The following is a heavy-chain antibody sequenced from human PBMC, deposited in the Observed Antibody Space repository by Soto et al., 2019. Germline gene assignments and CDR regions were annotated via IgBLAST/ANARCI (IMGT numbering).Heavy chain of an antibody. D-gene: IGHD2-21*02. CDR2: IYYSGST. J-gene: IGHJ5*02. Sequence: QVQLQESGPGLVKPSQTLSLTCTVSGGSISSGDYYWSWIRQPPGKGLEWIGYIYYSGSTYYNPSLKSRVTISVDTSKNQFSLKLSSVTAADTAVYYCARDIRREVVTATEGWFDPWGQGTLVTVSS. CDR1: GGSISSGDYY. CDR3: ARDIRREVVTATEGWFDP. V-gene: IGHV4-30-4*01.